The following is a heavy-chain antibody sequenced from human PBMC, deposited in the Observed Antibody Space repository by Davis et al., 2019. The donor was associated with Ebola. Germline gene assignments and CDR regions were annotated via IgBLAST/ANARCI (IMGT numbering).Heavy chain of an antibody. Sequence: ASVKVSCKASGYTFTSYYMHWVRQAPGQGLEWMGIINPSGGSTSYAQKFQGRVTMTRDTSTSTVYMELSSLRSEDTAVYYCATRYDSSGYTYWYFDLWGRGTLVTVSS. CDR1: GYTFTSYY. J-gene: IGHJ2*01. D-gene: IGHD3-22*01. CDR3: ATRYDSSGYTYWYFDL. CDR2: INPSGGST. V-gene: IGHV1-46*01.